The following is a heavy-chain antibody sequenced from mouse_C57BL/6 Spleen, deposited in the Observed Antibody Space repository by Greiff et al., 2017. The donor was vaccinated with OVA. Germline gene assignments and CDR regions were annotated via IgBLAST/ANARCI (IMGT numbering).Heavy chain of an antibody. D-gene: IGHD2-4*01. CDR2: IYPSDSET. V-gene: IGHV1-61*01. CDR3: ARRDYGY. J-gene: IGHJ2*01. CDR1: GYTFTSYW. Sequence: QVHVKQPGAELVRPGSSVKLSCKASGYTFTSYWMDWVKQRPGQGLEWIGNIYPSDSETHYNQKFKDKATLTVDKSSSTAYMQLSSLTSEDSAVYYCARRDYGYWGQGTTLTVSS.